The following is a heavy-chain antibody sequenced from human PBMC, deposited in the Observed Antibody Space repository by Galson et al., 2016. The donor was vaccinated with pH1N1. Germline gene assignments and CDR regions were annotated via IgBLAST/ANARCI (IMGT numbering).Heavy chain of an antibody. J-gene: IGHJ4*02. Sequence: VYGGSFSDYYWSWIRQPPGKGLEWIGEVNPSGSTIYNPSLNSRVIISADTSRIQFSLKLTSVTAADTAVYFCARVDFGGKLGDWGQGTQVTVSS. CDR3: ARVDFGGKLGD. D-gene: IGHD3-10*01. CDR1: GGSFSDYY. CDR2: VNPSGST. V-gene: IGHV4-34*01.